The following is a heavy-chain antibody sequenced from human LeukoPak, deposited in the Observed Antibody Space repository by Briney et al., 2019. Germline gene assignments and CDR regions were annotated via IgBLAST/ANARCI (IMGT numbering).Heavy chain of an antibody. J-gene: IGHJ4*02. CDR3: ARGLGGSGWYYFDY. CDR2: TRNKANSYTT. Sequence: PSGGSLRLSCAASGFTFSDHYMDWVRQAPGKGLEWVGRTRNKANSYTTEYAASVKGRFTISRDDSKNSLYLQMNSLKTEDTAVYYCARGLGGSGWYYFDYWGQGTLVTVSS. V-gene: IGHV3-72*01. D-gene: IGHD6-19*01. CDR1: GFTFSDHY.